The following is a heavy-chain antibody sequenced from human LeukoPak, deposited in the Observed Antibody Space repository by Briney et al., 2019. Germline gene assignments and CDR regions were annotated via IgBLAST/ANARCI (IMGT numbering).Heavy chain of an antibody. J-gene: IGHJ4*02. Sequence: PGGSLTLPCAASGFIFTEYGMYWVRQAPGKGLEWVAFVRKDATEKKYADSVEGRFTISRDDSENTVYLKMNNLRVDDTAVYYCAKRSGPNSGPFDSWGQGTPVIVSS. CDR3: AKRSGPNSGPFDS. CDR2: VRKDATEK. V-gene: IGHV3-30*02. CDR1: GFIFTEYG. D-gene: IGHD1-1*01.